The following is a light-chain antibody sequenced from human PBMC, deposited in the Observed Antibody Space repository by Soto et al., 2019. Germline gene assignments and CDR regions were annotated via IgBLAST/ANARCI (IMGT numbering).Light chain of an antibody. V-gene: IGLV1-44*01. Sequence: QPVLTQSPSASGTPGQRVIIACSGSSSNIGSNHVNWYRHLPGAAPKLLIFRSDQRPSGVPDRVSGSKSGTTASLAISGLQSGDEADYYCAAWDDSRYGVVFGGGTKVTVL. CDR1: SSNIGSNH. J-gene: IGLJ2*01. CDR3: AAWDDSRYGVV. CDR2: RSD.